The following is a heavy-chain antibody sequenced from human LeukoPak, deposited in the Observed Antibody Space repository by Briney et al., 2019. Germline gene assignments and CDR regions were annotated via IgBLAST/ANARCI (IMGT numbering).Heavy chain of an antibody. V-gene: IGHV3-23*01. D-gene: IGHD3-16*01. J-gene: IGHJ6*03. CDR3: AKIMDPTYYYYYMDV. Sequence: PGGSLRLSCAASAFTFSSYAMSWVRQAPGKGLEWVSAITGSGGYTYYADSVKGRFTFSRDNSKNMLYLQMNSLRAEDTALYYCAKIMDPTYYYYYMDVWGKGTTVTVSS. CDR1: AFTFSSYA. CDR2: ITGSGGYT.